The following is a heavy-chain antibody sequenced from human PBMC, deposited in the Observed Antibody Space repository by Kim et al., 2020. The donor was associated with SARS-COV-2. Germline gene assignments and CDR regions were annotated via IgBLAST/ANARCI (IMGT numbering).Heavy chain of an antibody. CDR2: IYYSGST. J-gene: IGHJ5*02. CDR3: ARVNCGGDCYSGWFDP. V-gene: IGHV4-59*01. CDR1: GGSISSYY. D-gene: IGHD2-21*02. Sequence: SETLSLTCTVSGGSISSYYWSWIRQPPGKGLEWIGYIYYSGSTNYNPSLKSRVTISVDTSKNQFSLKLSSVTAADTAVYYCARVNCGGDCYSGWFDPWGQGTLVTVSS.